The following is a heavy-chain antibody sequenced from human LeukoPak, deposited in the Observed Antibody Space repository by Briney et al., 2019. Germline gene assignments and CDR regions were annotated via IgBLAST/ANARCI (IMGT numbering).Heavy chain of an antibody. V-gene: IGHV5-51*04. J-gene: IGHJ4*02. CDR3: ARKNEYSTSMDY. Sequence: GAPRQISGQGSGSTFTSYWIGWAGQLPGKGLEWMGIIYAGDSDARYSPSFHGHVTLSVHKPTSTAYLQWTSLNASDTAMYYCARKNEYSTSMDYWGQGTLVTVSS. CDR1: GSTFTSYW. D-gene: IGHD6-13*01. CDR2: IYAGDSDA.